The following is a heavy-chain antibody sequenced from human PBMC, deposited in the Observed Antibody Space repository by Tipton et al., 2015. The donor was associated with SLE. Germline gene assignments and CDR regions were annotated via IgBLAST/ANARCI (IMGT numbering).Heavy chain of an antibody. J-gene: IGHJ3*02. D-gene: IGHD6-13*01. CDR1: GGSISRANYY. V-gene: IGHV4-30-4*08. Sequence: TLSLTCTVSGGSISRANYYWSWIRQPPGKGLEWIGYIHYSGSTYYNPSLKSRLTISVDTSKNQFSLKLSSVTAADTAVYYCAREIAAAPDAFDIWGQGTMVTVSS. CDR3: AREIAAAPDAFDI. CDR2: IHYSGST.